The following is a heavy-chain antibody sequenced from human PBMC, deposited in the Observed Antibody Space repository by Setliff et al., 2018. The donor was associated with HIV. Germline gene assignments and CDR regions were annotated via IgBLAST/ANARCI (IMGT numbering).Heavy chain of an antibody. CDR2: IDAGNGNT. V-gene: IGHV1-3*01. CDR1: GYTFTTYA. D-gene: IGHD1-1*01. J-gene: IGHJ3*02. CDR3: ARENEGGAFDI. Sequence: ASVKVSCKASGYTFTTYAMHWVRQAPGQRLEWMGWIDAGNGNTKYSQKFQGRVTITRDTSASTAYLELSSLRSDDTAVYFCARENEGGAFDIWGQGTMVTVSS.